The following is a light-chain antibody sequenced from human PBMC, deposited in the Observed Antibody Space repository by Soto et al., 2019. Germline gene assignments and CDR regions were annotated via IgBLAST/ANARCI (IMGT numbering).Light chain of an antibody. Sequence: QSALTQPASVSGSPGQSITISCTGTSSDIGGYNYVSWYQQHPGKAPKVIIYEVSNRSSGVSNRFSGSKSGNTASLTISGLPGEDEADYYCSSYTRSSTWVFGGGTKLTVL. J-gene: IGLJ3*02. CDR1: SSDIGGYNY. CDR3: SSYTRSSTWV. CDR2: EVS. V-gene: IGLV2-14*01.